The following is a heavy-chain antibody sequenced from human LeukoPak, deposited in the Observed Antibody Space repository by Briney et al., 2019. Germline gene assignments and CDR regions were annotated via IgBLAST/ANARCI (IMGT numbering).Heavy chain of an antibody. J-gene: IGHJ4*02. CDR1: GVSISRYY. D-gene: IGHD3-10*01. Sequence: SDTLSLTYTVAGVSISRYYWSWIRQPPGKGLEWIGYIYNSGTTNYNPSLKSRLTISVDTSKNQLSLKLTSVTAADTAVYYCARDRELGYWGQGILVTVSS. V-gene: IGHV4-59*01. CDR3: ARDRELGY. CDR2: IYNSGTT.